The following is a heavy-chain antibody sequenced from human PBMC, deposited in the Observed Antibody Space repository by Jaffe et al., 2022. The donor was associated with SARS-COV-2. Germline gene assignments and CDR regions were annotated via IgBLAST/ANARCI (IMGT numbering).Heavy chain of an antibody. CDR1: GFIFSNYV. CDR2: ISGSAGNT. J-gene: IGHJ4*02. V-gene: IGHV3-23*01. Sequence: EVQLLESGGGLVQPGGSLRLSCAASGFIFSNYVMSWVRQAPGKGLEWVSSISGSAGNTYYADSVEGRLTISRDNSKNIVYLQMDSLRAEDTAIYYCVKAGDHSSGWDFDFWGQGTLVTVSS. D-gene: IGHD6-19*01. CDR3: VKAGDHSSGWDFDF.